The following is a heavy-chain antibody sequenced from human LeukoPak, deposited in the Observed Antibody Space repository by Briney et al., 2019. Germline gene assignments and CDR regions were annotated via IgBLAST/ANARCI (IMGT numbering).Heavy chain of an antibody. CDR3: ARDVNGAFTRSWFDP. V-gene: IGHV6-1*01. CDR2: TYYRSKWYH. D-gene: IGHD4-17*01. Sequence: SQTLSLTCAISGDSVSSNNAAWVWIRQSPSRGLEWLGRTYYRSKWYHDYAVSVKSRISFNPDTSKNQFFVQLNSVTPEDTAVYYCARDVNGAFTRSWFDPWGQGTRVTVS. CDR1: GDSVSSNNAA. J-gene: IGHJ5*02.